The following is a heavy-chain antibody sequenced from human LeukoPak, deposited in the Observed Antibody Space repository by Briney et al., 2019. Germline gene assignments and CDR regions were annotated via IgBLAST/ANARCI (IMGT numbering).Heavy chain of an antibody. J-gene: IGHJ6*03. D-gene: IGHD6-19*01. CDR1: GGSISSYY. CDR2: IYYSGST. V-gene: IGHV4-59*01. CDR3: ARAGTTIYYYYMDV. Sequence: SETLSLTCTVSGGSISSYYWSWIRQPPGKGLEWIGYIYYSGSTNYNPSLKSRVTISVDTSKNQFSLKLSSVTAADTAVYYCARAGTTIYYYYMDVWGKGTTVTVSS.